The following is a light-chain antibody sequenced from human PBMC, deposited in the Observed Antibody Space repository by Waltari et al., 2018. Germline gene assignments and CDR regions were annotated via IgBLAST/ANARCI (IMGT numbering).Light chain of an antibody. J-gene: IGLJ2*01. CDR1: GRDVGAYNY. V-gene: IGLV2-8*01. CDR3: TSFAGGNTVI. CDR2: EVT. Sequence: QSALTQPPSASGSPGQPVTLSCTGSGRDVGAYNYVSRYQHHPGKAPKLMIYEVTKRPSGVPDRFSGSKSDNSASLTVSGLQPDDEAYYYCTSFAGGNTVIFGGGTKLTVL.